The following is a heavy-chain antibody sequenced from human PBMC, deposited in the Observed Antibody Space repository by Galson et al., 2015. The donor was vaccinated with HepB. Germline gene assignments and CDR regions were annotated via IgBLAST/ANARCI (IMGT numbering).Heavy chain of an antibody. J-gene: IGHJ4*02. V-gene: IGHV3-7*01. Sequence: SLRLSCAASGFTFSSYWMTWVRQAPGKGLEWVANINQDESEKYYVDSVKGRFTISRDNARNSLYLQMNSLRAEDTAVYYCARRFYDILTGYYTDFDYWGQGALVTVSS. CDR1: GFTFSSYW. CDR2: INQDESEK. D-gene: IGHD3-9*01. CDR3: ARRFYDILTGYYTDFDY.